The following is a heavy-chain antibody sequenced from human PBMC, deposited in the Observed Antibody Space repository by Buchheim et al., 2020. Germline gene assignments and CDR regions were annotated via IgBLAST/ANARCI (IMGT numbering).Heavy chain of an antibody. CDR1: GFTFSRYH. J-gene: IGHJ4*02. V-gene: IGHV3-30*18. D-gene: IGHD2-15*01. CDR3: AKDRSYCSGGSCPNYFDY. CDR2: ISYDGSHK. Sequence: QVQLVESGGGVVQPGRSLRLSCAASGFTFSRYHMHWVRQAPGKGLEWLAVISYDGSHKYYADSVKGRFTISRDNSQNRLNLQMNSLRAEDTAVYYCAKDRSYCSGGSCPNYFDYWGQGTL.